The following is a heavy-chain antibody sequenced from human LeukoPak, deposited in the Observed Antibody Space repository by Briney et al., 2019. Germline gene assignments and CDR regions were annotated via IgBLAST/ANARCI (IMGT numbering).Heavy chain of an antibody. CDR1: GYTFTNYY. CDR2: SNPSGDST. Sequence: ASVKVSCKASGYTFTNYYIHWVRQAPGHGLEWMGISNPSGDSTNYAQKFQGRVTMTRDTSTSTVYMDLSSLRSEDTAVYYCARWTTTFHDYWGQGTLVTVSS. J-gene: IGHJ4*02. CDR3: ARWTTTFHDY. V-gene: IGHV1-46*01. D-gene: IGHD1-1*01.